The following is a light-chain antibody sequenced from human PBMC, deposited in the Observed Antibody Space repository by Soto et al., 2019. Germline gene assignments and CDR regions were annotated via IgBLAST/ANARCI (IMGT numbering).Light chain of an antibody. V-gene: IGKV1-9*01. CDR1: QDISNY. J-gene: IGKJ5*01. CDR3: QQLNAYPLT. CDR2: GAS. Sequence: DIQMAQSPSSLAASVGGRVTITCQASQDISNYLNWYQQKPGRAPKLLIYGASTLQSGIPARFSGSESGTDFTLTISNLQPEDFATYYCQQLNAYPLTFGQGTRLEIK.